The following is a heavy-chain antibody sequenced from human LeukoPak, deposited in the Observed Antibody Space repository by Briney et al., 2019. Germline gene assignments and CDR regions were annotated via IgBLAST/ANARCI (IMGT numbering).Heavy chain of an antibody. D-gene: IGHD1-26*01. CDR2: FLYSGTT. Sequence: SETLSLTCSVSNGAVKNYYWTWIRQPPGQGLEWIGNFLYSGTTTYRASLDSRLIISVDNSKNTVSLRLFFVTAADTAVYYCATLVYSGSRYHFDTWGQGTLVTVSS. CDR1: NGAVKNYY. J-gene: IGHJ4*02. CDR3: ATLVYSGSRYHFDT. V-gene: IGHV4-59*02.